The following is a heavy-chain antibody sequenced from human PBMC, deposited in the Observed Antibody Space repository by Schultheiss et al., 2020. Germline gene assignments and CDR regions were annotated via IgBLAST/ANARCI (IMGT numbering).Heavy chain of an antibody. CDR1: GFTFSYYY. CDR2: ISSSGSTL. Sequence: GGSLRLACAASGFTFSYYYMSWIRQAPGKGLEWVSYISSSGSTLYYADAVKGRFTIARDNAKNSLYLQMNSLRAEDTAVYYCARSRYGSGGYYRGDNWLDPWGQGTLVTVSS. V-gene: IGHV3-11*01. CDR3: ARSRYGSGGYYRGDNWLDP. D-gene: IGHD3-10*01. J-gene: IGHJ5*02.